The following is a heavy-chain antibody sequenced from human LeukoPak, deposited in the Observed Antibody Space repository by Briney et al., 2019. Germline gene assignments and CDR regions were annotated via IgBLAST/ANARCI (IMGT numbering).Heavy chain of an antibody. Sequence: SVKVSCKASGGTFSSYAISWVRQAPGQGLEWMGGIIPIFGTANYAQKFQGRVTITADESTSTAYMELSSLRSEDTAVYYCARDLGLLWFGESIYYYGMDVWGRGTTVTVSS. J-gene: IGHJ6*02. CDR1: GGTFSSYA. D-gene: IGHD3-10*01. CDR3: ARDLGLLWFGESIYYYGMDV. CDR2: IIPIFGTA. V-gene: IGHV1-69*13.